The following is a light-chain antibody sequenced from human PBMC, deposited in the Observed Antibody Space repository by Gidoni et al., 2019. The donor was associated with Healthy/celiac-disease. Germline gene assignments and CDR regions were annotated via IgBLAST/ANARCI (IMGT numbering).Light chain of an antibody. V-gene: IGKV1-5*03. CDR3: QQYNSYSRT. Sequence: DFQMTQSPSTLSAYVGDRVTITCRASQSISSCLAWYQQKPGTAPKLLIYKASSLESGVPSRFSGSGSVTEFTLTISSLQPDDFATYYCQQYNSYSRTFGQGTKVEIK. CDR1: QSISSC. CDR2: KAS. J-gene: IGKJ1*01.